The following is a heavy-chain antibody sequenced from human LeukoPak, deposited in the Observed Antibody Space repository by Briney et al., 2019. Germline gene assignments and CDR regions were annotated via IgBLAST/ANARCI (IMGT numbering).Heavy chain of an antibody. Sequence: PGGSLRLSCAASGFTFSSYGMHWVRQAPGKGLEWVAAIWHDGSNKYYADSVKGRFTISRDNSKNTLYLQMNSLRAEDTAVYYCAVGSGSYYGYFDYWGQGTLVTVSS. CDR2: IWHDGSNK. CDR1: GFTFSSYG. D-gene: IGHD3-10*01. V-gene: IGHV3-33*01. J-gene: IGHJ4*02. CDR3: AVGSGSYYGYFDY.